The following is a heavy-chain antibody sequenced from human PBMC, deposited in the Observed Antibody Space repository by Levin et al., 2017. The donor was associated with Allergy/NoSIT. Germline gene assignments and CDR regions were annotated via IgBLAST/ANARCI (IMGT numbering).Heavy chain of an antibody. CDR3: ARRDSDGSNSFDY. V-gene: IGHV5-51*01. CDR2: IFPGDSDT. Sequence: GESLKISCQASGYSFTSYWFGWVRQRPGKGLEWMGLIFPGDSDTRVSPSFQGQIIMSVDKSTNTAYLHWSSLTASDSAKYYCARRDSDGSNSFDYWGQGTLVTVSS. D-gene: IGHD4-23*01. J-gene: IGHJ4*02. CDR1: GYSFTSYW.